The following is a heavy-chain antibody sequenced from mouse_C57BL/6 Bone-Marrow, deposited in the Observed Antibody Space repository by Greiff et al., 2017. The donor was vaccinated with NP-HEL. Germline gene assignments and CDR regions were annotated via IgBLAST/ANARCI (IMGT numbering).Heavy chain of an antibody. CDR1: GFTFSDYG. CDR3: ARQNGYYGWYFGV. Sequence: EVKLVESGGGLVQPGGSLKLSCAASGFTFSDYGMAWVRQAPRKGPEWVAFISNLAYSTYYADTVTGRFIISRETAKNTLYLEMSSRRAEDTAMYYCARQNGYYGWYFGVWGTGTTVTVSS. J-gene: IGHJ1*03. V-gene: IGHV5-15*01. D-gene: IGHD2-3*01. CDR2: ISNLAYST.